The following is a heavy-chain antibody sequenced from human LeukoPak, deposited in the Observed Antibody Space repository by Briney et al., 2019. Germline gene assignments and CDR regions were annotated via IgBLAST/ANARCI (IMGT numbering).Heavy chain of an antibody. CDR2: ISSSSSYI. V-gene: IGHV3-21*01. D-gene: IGHD1-26*01. CDR3: ARDVSGSYGTKFDP. CDR1: GFTFSSYS. Sequence: GGSLRLSCAASGFTFSSYSMNWVRQALGKGLEWVSSISSSSSYIYYADSVKGRFTISRDNAKNSLYLQMNSLRAEDTAVYYCARDVSGSYGTKFDPCGQGTLVTVSS. J-gene: IGHJ5*02.